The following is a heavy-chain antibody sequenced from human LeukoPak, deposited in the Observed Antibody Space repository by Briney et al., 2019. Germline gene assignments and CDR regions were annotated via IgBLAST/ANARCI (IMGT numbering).Heavy chain of an antibody. CDR3: ASNFYGSGSLDY. D-gene: IGHD3-10*01. Sequence: SETLSLTCTVSGGSMTNYFWNWIRQSPGKGLEWIAYIYKNERVKYNPSLKSRVSTSVDTSKNQFSLKLSSVTAADTAVYYCASNFYGSGSLDYWGQGTLVTVSS. CDR2: IYKNERV. J-gene: IGHJ4*02. V-gene: IGHV4-59*08. CDR1: GGSMTNYF.